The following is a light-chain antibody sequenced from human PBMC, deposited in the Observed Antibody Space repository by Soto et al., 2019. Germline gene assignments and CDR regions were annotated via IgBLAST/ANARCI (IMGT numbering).Light chain of an antibody. J-gene: IGLJ2*01. Sequence: QSALTQPASVSGSPGQSITISCTGTSSDVGGYNYVSWYQQHPGKAPKLMIYDVSNRPSGVSNRFSGSKSGNTASLTISGLQAEDEACSYWRSYSMIHTRGVFGGGTQLTVL. CDR3: RSYSMIHTRGV. CDR1: SSDVGGYNY. CDR2: DVS. V-gene: IGLV2-14*01.